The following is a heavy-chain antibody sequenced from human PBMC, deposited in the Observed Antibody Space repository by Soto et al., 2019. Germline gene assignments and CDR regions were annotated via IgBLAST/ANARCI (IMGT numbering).Heavy chain of an antibody. J-gene: IGHJ6*01. CDR2: INHSGST. V-gene: IGHV4-34*01. Sequence: TMPLTYAVYGGSCSGYDGSRIRQPTGKGLEWIGEINHSGSTNYNPSLKSRVTISVDTSKNQFSLKLSSVTAADTAVYYCAGNLNWNLIVYYYGMDVWGQGTTVTVSS. CDR1: GGSCSGYD. CDR3: AGNLNWNLIVYYYGMDV. D-gene: IGHD1-7*01.